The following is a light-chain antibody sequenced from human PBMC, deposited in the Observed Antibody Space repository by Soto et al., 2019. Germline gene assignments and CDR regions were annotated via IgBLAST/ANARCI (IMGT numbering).Light chain of an antibody. J-gene: IGLJ3*02. Sequence: QSALTQPASVSGSPGQSITISCTGTCSDVGSYNLVSWYQQHPGKAPKLMIYEGSKRPSGVSNRFSGSKSGNTASLTISGLQAEDEADYYCCSYAGSSTPFGGGTKLTVL. V-gene: IGLV2-23*01. CDR2: EGS. CDR3: CSYAGSSTP. CDR1: CSDVGSYNL.